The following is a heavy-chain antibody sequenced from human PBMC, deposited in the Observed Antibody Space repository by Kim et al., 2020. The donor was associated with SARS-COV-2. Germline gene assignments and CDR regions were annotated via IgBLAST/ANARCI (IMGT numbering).Heavy chain of an antibody. Sequence: SRKSRVTISVDTSKNQFSLKRSSVTAADTAVYYCARARKTYYYGSGSFDYWGQGTLVTVSS. J-gene: IGHJ4*02. CDR3: ARARKTYYYGSGSFDY. V-gene: IGHV4-34*01. D-gene: IGHD3-10*01.